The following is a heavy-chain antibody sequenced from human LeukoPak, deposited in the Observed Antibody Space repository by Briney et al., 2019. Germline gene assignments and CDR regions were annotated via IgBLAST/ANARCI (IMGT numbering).Heavy chain of an antibody. J-gene: IGHJ6*02. CDR3: AKDPEGQLWSWGDYYYGMDV. D-gene: IGHD5-18*01. CDR2: IWYGGSNK. V-gene: IGHV3-30*18. Sequence: GRSLRLSCAASGFTFSSYGMHWVRQAPGKGLEWVAVIWYGGSNKYYADSVKGRFTISRDNSKNTLYLQMNSLRAEDTAVYYCAKDPEGQLWSWGDYYYGMDVWGQGTTVTVSS. CDR1: GFTFSSYG.